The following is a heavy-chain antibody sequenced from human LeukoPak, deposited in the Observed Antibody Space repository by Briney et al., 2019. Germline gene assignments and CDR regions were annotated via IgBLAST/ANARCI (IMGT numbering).Heavy chain of an antibody. CDR1: GFTFSSYG. CDR3: AKATPRHAGKRLDY. CDR2: IWYDGSNK. V-gene: IGHV3-33*06. J-gene: IGHJ4*02. Sequence: GGSLRLSCAASGFTFSSYGMHWVRQAPGKGLEWVAVIWYDGSNKYYADSVKGRFTISRDNSKNTLYLQMNSLGAEDTAVYYCAKATPRHAGKRLDYWGQGTLVTVSS. D-gene: IGHD2-8*01.